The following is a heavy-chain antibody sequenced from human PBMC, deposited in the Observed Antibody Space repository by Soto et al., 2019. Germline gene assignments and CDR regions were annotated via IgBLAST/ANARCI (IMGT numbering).Heavy chain of an antibody. Sequence: EVQLVESGGGLVQPGRSLRLSCAASGFTFDDYAMHWVRQAPGKGLEWVSGISWNSGSIDYADSVKGRFTISRDNAKNALYLQMNSLRAEDTALYYCATDKSYYYYGMDVWGQGTTVTVSS. J-gene: IGHJ6*02. CDR3: ATDKSYYYYGMDV. V-gene: IGHV3-9*01. CDR2: ISWNSGSI. CDR1: GFTFDDYA.